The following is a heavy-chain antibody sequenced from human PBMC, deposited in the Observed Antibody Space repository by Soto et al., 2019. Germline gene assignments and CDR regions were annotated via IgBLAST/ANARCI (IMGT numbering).Heavy chain of an antibody. J-gene: IGHJ6*02. CDR1: GGSISSYY. CDR3: ASAVYCSGGSCYHYYYYGMDV. Sequence: QVQLQESGPGLVKPSETLSLTCTVSGGSISSYYWSWIRQPPGKGLEWIGFVYYSGSTNYYPSLKRRVTISVDTSKNQVSLKLSSVTAEDTAVYYCASAVYCSGGSCYHYYYYGMDVWGQGTTVTVSS. D-gene: IGHD2-15*01. V-gene: IGHV4-59*08. CDR2: VYYSGST.